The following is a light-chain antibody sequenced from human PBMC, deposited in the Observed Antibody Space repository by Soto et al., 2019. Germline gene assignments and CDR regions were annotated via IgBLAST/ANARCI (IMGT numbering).Light chain of an antibody. Sequence: DIQMTKSPSSLSASVGDRVTITCRASQSISSYLNWYQQKPGKAPKLLTYAASSLQSGVPSRFSGSGSGTDFTLTISSLQPEDFATYYCQQSYSTRWTFGQGTKVDIK. CDR3: QQSYSTRWT. CDR2: AAS. J-gene: IGKJ1*01. V-gene: IGKV1-39*01. CDR1: QSISSY.